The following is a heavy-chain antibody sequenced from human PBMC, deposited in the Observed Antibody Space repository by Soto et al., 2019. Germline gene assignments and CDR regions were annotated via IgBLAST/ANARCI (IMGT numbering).Heavy chain of an antibody. CDR2: ISWDGGST. CDR1: GFTFDDYT. V-gene: IGHV3-43*01. D-gene: IGHD2-15*01. Sequence: PGGSLRLSCAASGFTFDDYTMHWVRQAPGKGLEWVSLISWDGGSTYYADSVKGRFTISRDNSKNSLYLQMNSLRTEDTALYYCAKDRRKGYCSGGSCYYYYGMDVWGQGTTVTVPS. CDR3: AKDRRKGYCSGGSCYYYYGMDV. J-gene: IGHJ6*02.